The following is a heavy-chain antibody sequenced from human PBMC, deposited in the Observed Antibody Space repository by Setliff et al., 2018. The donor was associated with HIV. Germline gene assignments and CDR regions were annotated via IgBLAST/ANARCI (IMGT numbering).Heavy chain of an antibody. CDR2: INPTAGST. Sequence: ASVKVSCKSSGYNFDFHYVHWVRQAPGQGFEWLGVINPTAGSTTLEQKFQGRLTLTRDASTETVYMELTSLRSGDTAVYYCAREGSPIYYFDYWSQGTLVTVSS. CDR3: AREGSPIYYFDY. J-gene: IGHJ4*02. CDR1: GYNFDFHY. V-gene: IGHV1-46*02. D-gene: IGHD3-10*01.